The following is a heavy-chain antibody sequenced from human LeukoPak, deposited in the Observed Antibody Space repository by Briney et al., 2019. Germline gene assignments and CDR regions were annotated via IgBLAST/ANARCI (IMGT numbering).Heavy chain of an antibody. CDR2: ISSVSRT. V-gene: IGHV3-23*01. D-gene: IGHD6-19*01. Sequence: GGPLTLSCAASGFTFSTFALSWFRQAPGKGLEWVSAISSVSRTYYAGSVKGRFAISRDNSENTLFLHMNSLRFEDTAIYYCAKEVPGPGWYTVDYWGQGTLVTVSS. CDR1: GFTFSTFA. CDR3: AKEVPGPGWYTVDY. J-gene: IGHJ4*02.